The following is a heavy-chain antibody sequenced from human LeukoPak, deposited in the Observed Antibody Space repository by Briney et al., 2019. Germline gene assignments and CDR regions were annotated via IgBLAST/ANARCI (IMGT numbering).Heavy chain of an antibody. V-gene: IGHV3-30*02. Sequence: GGSLRLSCAASGFTFSSYGMHWVRQAPGKGLEGVAFIRYDGSNKYYADSVKGRFTISRDNSKNTLYLRMNSLRVEDTAVYYCARVKRDGYNPTWVDYWGQGTLVTVSS. CDR1: GFTFSSYG. CDR2: IRYDGSNK. CDR3: ARVKRDGYNPTWVDY. D-gene: IGHD5-24*01. J-gene: IGHJ4*02.